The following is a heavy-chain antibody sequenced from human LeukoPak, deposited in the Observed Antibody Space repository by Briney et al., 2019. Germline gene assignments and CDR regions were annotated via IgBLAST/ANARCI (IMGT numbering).Heavy chain of an antibody. J-gene: IGHJ5*02. CDR2: IYYSGST. D-gene: IGHD6-19*01. Sequence: SETLSLTCTVSGGSISSYYWSWIRQPPGKGLEWIGYIYYSGSTNYNPSLKSRVTISVDTSKNQFSLKLSSVTAADTAVYYCARGQGGAVTDWFDPWGQGTLVTVSS. V-gene: IGHV4-59*01. CDR3: ARGQGGAVTDWFDP. CDR1: GGSISSYY.